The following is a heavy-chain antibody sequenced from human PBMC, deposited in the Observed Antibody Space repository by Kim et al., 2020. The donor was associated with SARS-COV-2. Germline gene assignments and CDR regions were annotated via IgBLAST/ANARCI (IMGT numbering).Heavy chain of an antibody. CDR3: AKDFSQWLDGGGAFDI. D-gene: IGHD6-19*01. Sequence: GGSLRLSCAASGFTFSSYAMSWVRQAPGKGLEWVSAISGSGGSTYYADSVKGRFTISRDNSKNTLYLQMNSLRAEDTAVYYCAKDFSQWLDGGGAFDIWGQGTMVTVSS. V-gene: IGHV3-23*01. CDR1: GFTFSSYA. J-gene: IGHJ3*02. CDR2: ISGSGGST.